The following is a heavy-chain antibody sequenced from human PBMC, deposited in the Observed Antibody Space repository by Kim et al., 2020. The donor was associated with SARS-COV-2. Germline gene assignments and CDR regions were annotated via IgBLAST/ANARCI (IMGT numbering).Heavy chain of an antibody. CDR3: VQLSTGKLPVDY. Sequence: SVKVSCKASGGTFSSYAISWVRQAPGQGLEWMGGIIPIFGTANYAQKFQGRVTITADESTSTAYMELSSLRSEDTAVYYCVQLSTGKLPVDYWGQGTLVTVSS. V-gene: IGHV1-69*13. J-gene: IGHJ4*02. D-gene: IGHD1-1*01. CDR1: GGTFSSYA. CDR2: IIPIFGTA.